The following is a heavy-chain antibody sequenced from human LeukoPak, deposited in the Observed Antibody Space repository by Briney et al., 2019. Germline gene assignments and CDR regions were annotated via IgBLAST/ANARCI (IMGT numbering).Heavy chain of an antibody. V-gene: IGHV4-30-2*01. D-gene: IGHD4-23*01. CDR1: GGSISSGGYS. CDR3: ARFDYGGKRVDY. CDR2: IYHSGST. J-gene: IGHJ4*02. Sequence: SETLPLTCAVSGGSISSGGYSWSWIRQPPGKGLEWIGYIYHSGSTYYNPSLKSRVTISVDRSKNQFSLKLSSVTAADTAVYYCARFDYGGKRVDYWGQGTLVTVSS.